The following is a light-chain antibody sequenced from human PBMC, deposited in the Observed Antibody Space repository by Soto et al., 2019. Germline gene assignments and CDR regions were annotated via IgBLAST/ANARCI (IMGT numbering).Light chain of an antibody. J-gene: IGKJ5*01. CDR3: QQYNNWPPAIT. CDR2: GAS. V-gene: IGKV3-15*01. Sequence: EIVMTQSPDTLSVSPGERTTLSCRASQSVSTNLAWYQQKPGQAPRLLIFGASTRATGIPDRFSGRGSGTEFTLTISSLQSEDFAVYYCQQYNNWPPAITFGQGTRLEIK. CDR1: QSVSTN.